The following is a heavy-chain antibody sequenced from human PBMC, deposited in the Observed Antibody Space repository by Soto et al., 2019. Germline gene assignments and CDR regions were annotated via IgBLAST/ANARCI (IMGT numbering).Heavy chain of an antibody. CDR2: LTTDGDGK. D-gene: IGHD6-19*01. CDR3: ARDPPGSGWAFDY. V-gene: IGHV3-48*01. J-gene: IGHJ4*02. Sequence: PGGSLRLSCAASGFTFSDYTMNWVRQAPGKGLEWISYLTTDGDGKYYADSVKGRFTISRDNSKKTVYLQMNSLRAEDTAVYYCARDPPGSGWAFDYWGQGTLVTVSS. CDR1: GFTFSDYT.